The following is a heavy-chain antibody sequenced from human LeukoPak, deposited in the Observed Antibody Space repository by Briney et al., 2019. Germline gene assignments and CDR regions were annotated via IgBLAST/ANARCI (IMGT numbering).Heavy chain of an antibody. CDR2: ISSGSSTI. V-gene: IGHV3-48*01. CDR3: ARGGYCSRTTCYPYDNWFDP. CDR1: GFTVSSNY. J-gene: IGHJ5*02. D-gene: IGHD2-2*01. Sequence: PGGSLRLSCAASGFTVSSNYMSWVRQAPGKGLEWVSYISSGSSTIYYADSVKGRFTISRDNAKNSLYLQMNSLRAEDTAVYYCARGGYCSRTTCYPYDNWFDPWGQGTLVTVSS.